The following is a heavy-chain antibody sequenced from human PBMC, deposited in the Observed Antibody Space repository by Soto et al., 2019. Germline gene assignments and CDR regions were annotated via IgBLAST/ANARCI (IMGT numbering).Heavy chain of an antibody. V-gene: IGHV3-43D*04. CDR3: ALLDTARATRDYYYGMDD. D-gene: IGHD5-18*01. CDR1: GFTFYDYA. CDR2: ISWDGGST. Sequence: CGTLRLSCAASGFTFYDYAMHWFRQPSGKGLEWVCLISWDGGSTYYADSVKGRFTISRDNSKNSLYLQMNSLRAEDTALYYCALLDTARATRDYYYGMDDWGQGTTVTVSS. J-gene: IGHJ6*02.